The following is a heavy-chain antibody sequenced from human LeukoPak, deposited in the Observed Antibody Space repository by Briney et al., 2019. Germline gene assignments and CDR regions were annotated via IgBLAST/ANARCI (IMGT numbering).Heavy chain of an antibody. CDR2: IYYSGTT. V-gene: IGHV4-59*11. CDR3: AGDLSLDY. CDR1: SGSLSSHY. Sequence: SETLSLTCTVSSGSLSSHYWSWIRQSPGKGLEWIGYIYYSGTTNYNPSLKSRVTISVDTSKNQFSLKLSSVTAADTAVYYCAGDLSLDYWGQGTLVTVSS. J-gene: IGHJ4*02.